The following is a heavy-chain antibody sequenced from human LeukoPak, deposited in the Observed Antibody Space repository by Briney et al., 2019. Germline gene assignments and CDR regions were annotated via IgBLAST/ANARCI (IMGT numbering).Heavy chain of an antibody. CDR1: GFTFDDYA. Sequence: GGSLRLSCAASGFTFDDYAMHWVRQAPGKGLEWVSGSSWNGGRIGYADSVKGRFTISRDNAKNSLYLHMNSLRAEDTAVYYCARDGSGRVPEMSAPDYWGQGTLVTVSS. J-gene: IGHJ4*02. V-gene: IGHV3-9*01. D-gene: IGHD3-10*01. CDR3: ARDGSGRVPEMSAPDY. CDR2: SSWNGGRI.